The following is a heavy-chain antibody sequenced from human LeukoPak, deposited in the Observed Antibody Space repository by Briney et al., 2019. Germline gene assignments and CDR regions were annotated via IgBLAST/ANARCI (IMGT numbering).Heavy chain of an antibody. CDR2: VYHGGSS. CDR1: GYSISSGFY. CDR3: ARGMTTVTTGDYMDV. J-gene: IGHJ6*03. Sequence: SETLSLTCTVSGYSISSGFYWGWIRQPPGKGLEWIGNVYHGGSSYYNPSLKSRVTISVDTSKNQFSLKLSSVTAADTAVYYCARGMTTVTTGDYMDVWGKGTTVTISS. D-gene: IGHD4-17*01. V-gene: IGHV4-38-2*02.